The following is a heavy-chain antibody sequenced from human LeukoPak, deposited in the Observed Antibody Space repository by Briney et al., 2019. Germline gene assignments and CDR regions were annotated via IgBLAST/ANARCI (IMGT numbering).Heavy chain of an antibody. CDR3: AREGSSWYGYYYMDV. CDR2: ISSSSSYI. J-gene: IGHJ6*03. D-gene: IGHD6-13*01. Sequence: GGSLRLSCAASGFTFSSYSMNWVRQAPGKGLEWVSSISSSSSYIYYADSVKGRFTISRDNAKNSLYLQMNSLRAEDTAVYYCAREGSSWYGYYYMDVWGKGTTVTVSS. V-gene: IGHV3-21*01. CDR1: GFTFSSYS.